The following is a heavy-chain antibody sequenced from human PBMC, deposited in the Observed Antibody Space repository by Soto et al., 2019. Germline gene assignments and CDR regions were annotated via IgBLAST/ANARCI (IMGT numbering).Heavy chain of an antibody. J-gene: IGHJ4*02. V-gene: IGHV4-28*01. CDR1: GYSISSSNW. D-gene: IGHD1-26*01. CDR2: IYYSGTT. CDR3: ARREIQGPIDY. Sequence: QVQLQESGPVLVNPSDTLSLTCAVSGYSISSSNWWGWIRQPPGKGLEWIGYIYYSGTTYYNPSLKSRVTMSVDTSKNQFSLKLTSVTAVDTAVYYCARREIQGPIDYWGQGTLVTVSS.